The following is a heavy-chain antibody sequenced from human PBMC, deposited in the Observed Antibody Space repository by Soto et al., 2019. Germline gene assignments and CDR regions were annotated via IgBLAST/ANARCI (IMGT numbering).Heavy chain of an antibody. Sequence: GGSLRLSCAESGFTFSNYGMHWVRQAPRKGLEWVAIIWHDGNNKYYADSVRGRFIISRDNSKNRLYLQMNSLRAEDTAVYYCASDLVGASDSYGLDVWGQGTPVTVSS. CDR2: IWHDGNNK. J-gene: IGHJ6*02. CDR1: GFTFSNYG. D-gene: IGHD1-26*01. CDR3: ASDLVGASDSYGLDV. V-gene: IGHV3-33*01.